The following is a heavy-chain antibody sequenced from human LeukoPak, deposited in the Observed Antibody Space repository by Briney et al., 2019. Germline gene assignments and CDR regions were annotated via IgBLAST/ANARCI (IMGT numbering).Heavy chain of an antibody. CDR2: SYWNDDK. CDR3: ASGAGYFDY. Sequence: SGPTLVKPTQTLTLTFTFSGFSLSTHGVGVGWSLQPPGNALEWLGLSYWNDDKMYRPSMRTRITITTDTSKNKVVLTMTNMDPVDTATYYCASGAGYFDYWGQGTLVTVSS. CDR1: GFSLSTHGVG. D-gene: IGHD3-10*01. J-gene: IGHJ4*02. V-gene: IGHV2-5*01.